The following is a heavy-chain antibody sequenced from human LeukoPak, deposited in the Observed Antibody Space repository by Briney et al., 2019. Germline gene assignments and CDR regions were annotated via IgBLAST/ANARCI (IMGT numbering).Heavy chain of an antibody. D-gene: IGHD5-24*01. Sequence: GGSLRLSCAASGFTFRNYAIHWVRQAPGKGLEWVAVISYDGSNKDYADSVKGRFTISRDNSKNTLYLQMNSLSAEDTAVYYCARGSRDGLFDYWGQGTLVTVSS. V-gene: IGHV3-30*04. CDR3: ARGSRDGLFDY. CDR1: GFTFRNYA. CDR2: ISYDGSNK. J-gene: IGHJ4*02.